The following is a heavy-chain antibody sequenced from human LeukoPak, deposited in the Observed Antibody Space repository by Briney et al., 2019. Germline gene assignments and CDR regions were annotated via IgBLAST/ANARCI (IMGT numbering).Heavy chain of an antibody. Sequence: GGSLRLSCAASGFTVSSNYMSWVRQAPGKGLEWVSVIYSGGSTYYADSVKGRFTTSRDNSKNTLYLQMNSLRAEDTAVYYCARDGDLYCSSTSSRDYWGQGTLVTVSS. CDR1: GFTVSSNY. CDR2: IYSGGST. CDR3: ARDGDLYCSSTSSRDY. V-gene: IGHV3-66*01. D-gene: IGHD2-2*01. J-gene: IGHJ4*02.